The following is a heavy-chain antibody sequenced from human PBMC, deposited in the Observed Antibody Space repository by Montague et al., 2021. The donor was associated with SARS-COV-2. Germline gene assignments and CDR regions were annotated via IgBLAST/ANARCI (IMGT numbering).Heavy chain of an antibody. CDR3: ARDSPHFDFWRGHYGDKYYMDI. V-gene: IGHV4-61*02. Sequence: TLSLTCTVSGDSITSKTHYWDWVRQPAGKGLEWIGRLLTSGATNFNPSLKSRLTISRDMSKNEFYLKLSSVTAADTAVYYCARDSPHFDFWRGHYGDKYYMDIWGKGTTVTVS. D-gene: IGHD3-3*01. CDR2: LLTSGAT. CDR1: GDSITSKTHY. J-gene: IGHJ6*03.